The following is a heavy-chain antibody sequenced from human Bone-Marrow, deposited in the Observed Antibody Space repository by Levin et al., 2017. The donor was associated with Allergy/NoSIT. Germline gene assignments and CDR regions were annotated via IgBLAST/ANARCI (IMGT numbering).Heavy chain of an antibody. J-gene: IGHJ1*01. CDR3: ASLPHLSPPA. CDR2: VHYSGAS. D-gene: IGHD2-2*01. Sequence: MSSETLSLTCTVSGASITSYYWNWIRQSPGKGLEWIGFVHYSGASNYNPSLKSRVTMSIDASKNEFSLKLNSVTAADTAVYYCASLPHLSPPAWGQGILVSVSS. CDR1: GASITSYY. V-gene: IGHV4-59*01.